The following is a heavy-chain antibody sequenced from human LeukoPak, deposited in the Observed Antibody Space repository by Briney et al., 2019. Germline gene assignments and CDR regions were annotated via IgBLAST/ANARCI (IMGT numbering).Heavy chain of an antibody. D-gene: IGHD3-16*02. CDR1: GGSISSSSYY. J-gene: IGHJ4*02. V-gene: IGHV4-39*07. CDR2: IYYSGST. Sequence: PSETLSLTCTVSGGSISSSSYYWGWIRQPPGKGLEWIGSIYYSGSTYYNPSLKSRVTISVDTSKNQFSLKLSSVTAADTAVYYCARGAYDYVWGSYRYFDYWGQGTLVTVSS. CDR3: ARGAYDYVWGSYRYFDY.